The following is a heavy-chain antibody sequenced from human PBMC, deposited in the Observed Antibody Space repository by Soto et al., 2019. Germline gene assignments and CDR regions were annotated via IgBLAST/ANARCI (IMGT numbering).Heavy chain of an antibody. CDR3: ARDDAFDI. J-gene: IGHJ3*02. CDR1: GGTFSSYT. CDR2: IIPILGIA. V-gene: IGHV1-69*08. Sequence: QVQLVQSGAEVKKPGSSVKVSCKASGGTFSSYTISWVRQAPGQGLEWMGRIIPILGIANYALKFQGRVTITADKSTSTAYMELRSLRSEDTAVYYCARDDAFDIWGQGTMVTVSS.